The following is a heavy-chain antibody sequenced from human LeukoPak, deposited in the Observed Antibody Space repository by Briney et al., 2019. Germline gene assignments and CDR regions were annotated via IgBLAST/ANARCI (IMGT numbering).Heavy chain of an antibody. V-gene: IGHV4-30-4*01. J-gene: IGHJ3*02. Sequence: SQTLSLTCTVSGGSISSGDYYWSWIRQPPGKGLEWIGYIYYSGSTNYNPSLKSRVTISVDTSKNQFSLKLSSVTAADTAVYYCARRLGRITIFGVVNDAFDIWGQGTMVTVSS. CDR3: ARRLGRITIFGVVNDAFDI. CDR2: IYYSGST. CDR1: GGSISSGDYY. D-gene: IGHD3-3*01.